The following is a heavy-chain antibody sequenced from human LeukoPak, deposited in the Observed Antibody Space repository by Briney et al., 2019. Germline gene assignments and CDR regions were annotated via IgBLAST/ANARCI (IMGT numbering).Heavy chain of an antibody. CDR1: GGSVSSGSYY. D-gene: IGHD5-12*01. CDR2: IYYSGST. J-gene: IGHJ3*01. V-gene: IGHV4-61*01. CDR3: ARGGYSGFDV. Sequence: SETLSLTCTVSGGSVSSGSYYWSWIRQPPGKGLEWIGYIYYSGSTNYNPSLKSRVTISVDTSKNQFSLKLSSVTAADTAVYYCARGGYSGFDVWGQGTVVTVSS.